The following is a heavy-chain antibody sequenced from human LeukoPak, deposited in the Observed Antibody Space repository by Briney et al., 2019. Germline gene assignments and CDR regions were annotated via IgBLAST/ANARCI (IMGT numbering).Heavy chain of an antibody. CDR2: ISGSGGST. Sequence: GGSLRLSCAASGFTFSSYVMSWVRQAPGKGLEWVSAISGSGGSTYYADSVKGRFTISRDNSKNTLYLQMNSLRAEDTAVYYCAKDGAQPTAEYFQHWGQGTLVTVSS. CDR3: AKDGAQPTAEYFQH. V-gene: IGHV3-23*01. D-gene: IGHD3-10*01. CDR1: GFTFSSYV. J-gene: IGHJ1*01.